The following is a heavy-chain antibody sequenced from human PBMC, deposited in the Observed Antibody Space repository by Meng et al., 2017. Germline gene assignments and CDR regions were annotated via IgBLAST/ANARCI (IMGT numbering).Heavy chain of an antibody. CDR3: ARAGVGYYDSSGPYSY. D-gene: IGHD3-22*01. J-gene: IGHJ4*02. CDR2: IYHSGST. CDR1: VGSISSSNW. V-gene: IGHV4-4*02. Sequence: QLQLLEPGPVLVTPAGTLCLTCAVSVGSISSSNWWSWVRQPPGKGLEWIGEIYHSGSTNYNPSLKSRVTISVDKSKNQFSLKLSSVTAADTAVYYCARAGVGYYDSSGPYSYWGQGTLVTVSS.